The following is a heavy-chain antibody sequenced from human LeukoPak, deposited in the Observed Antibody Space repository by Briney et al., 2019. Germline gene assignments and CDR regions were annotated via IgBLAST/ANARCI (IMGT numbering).Heavy chain of an antibody. CDR3: AREGRVKWDLSQINY. J-gene: IGHJ4*02. D-gene: IGHD1-26*01. CDR1: GYSISSGYY. CDR2: IYHSGST. V-gene: IGHV4-38-2*02. Sequence: SETLSLTCTVFGYSISSGYYWGWIRQPPGKGLEWIGSIYHSGSTYYNPSLKSRVTISVDTSKNQFSLKLSSVTAADTAVYFCAREGRVKWDLSQINYWGQGTLLTVSS.